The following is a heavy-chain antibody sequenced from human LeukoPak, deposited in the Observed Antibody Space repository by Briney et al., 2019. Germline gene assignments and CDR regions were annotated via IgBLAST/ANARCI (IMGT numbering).Heavy chain of an antibody. CDR2: ISSDGSST. V-gene: IGHV3-74*01. CDR1: GFTFSSYW. CDR3: ARGYSGSYRVDY. J-gene: IGHJ4*02. Sequence: GGSLRLSCAASGFTFSSYWMHWVRQAPGKGLVWVSRISSDGSSTTYADSVKGRFTISRDNAENTLYLQMNSLRAEDTAVYYCARGYSGSYRVDYWGQGTLVTVSS. D-gene: IGHD1-26*01.